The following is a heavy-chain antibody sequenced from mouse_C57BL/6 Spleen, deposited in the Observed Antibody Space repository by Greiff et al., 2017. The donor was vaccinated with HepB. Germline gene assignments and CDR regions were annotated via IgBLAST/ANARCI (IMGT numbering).Heavy chain of an antibody. D-gene: IGHD1-1*01. J-gene: IGHJ1*03. CDR1: GFTFSSYA. CDR2: ISDGGSYT. Sequence: EVQGVESGGGLVKPGGSLKLSCAASGFTFSSYAMSWVRQTPEKRLEWVATISDGGSYTYYPDNVKGRFPISRDNAKNNLYLQMSHLKSEDTAMYYCARDYGSSPYWYFDVWGTGTTVTVSS. V-gene: IGHV5-4*01. CDR3: ARDYGSSPYWYFDV.